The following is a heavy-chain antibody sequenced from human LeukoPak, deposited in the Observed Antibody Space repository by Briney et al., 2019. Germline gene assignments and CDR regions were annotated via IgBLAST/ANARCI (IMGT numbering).Heavy chain of an antibody. CDR3: ARDRRRFGELFSEGFDP. Sequence: GGSLRLSCAASGFSFSDYYMSWIRQAPGKGLEWVSYISSSGSTIYYADSVKGRFTISRDNAKNSLYLQMNSLRAEDTAVYYCARDRRRFGELFSEGFDPWGQGTLVTVSS. D-gene: IGHD3-10*01. CDR2: ISSSGSTI. V-gene: IGHV3-11*01. CDR1: GFSFSDYY. J-gene: IGHJ5*02.